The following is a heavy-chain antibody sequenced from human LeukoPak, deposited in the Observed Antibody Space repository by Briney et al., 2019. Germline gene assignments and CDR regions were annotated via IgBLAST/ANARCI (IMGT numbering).Heavy chain of an antibody. CDR3: ARGQGCSSTSCLWDY. V-gene: IGHV4-30-2*01. J-gene: IGHJ4*02. CDR1: GGSISSGGYY. CDR2: IYHSGST. D-gene: IGHD2-2*01. Sequence: SETLSLTCTVSGGSISSGGYYWSWIRQPPGKGLEWIGYIYHSGSTYYNPSLKSRVTISVDRSKNQFSLKLSSVTAADTAVYYCARGQGCSSTSCLWDYWGQGTLVTVSS.